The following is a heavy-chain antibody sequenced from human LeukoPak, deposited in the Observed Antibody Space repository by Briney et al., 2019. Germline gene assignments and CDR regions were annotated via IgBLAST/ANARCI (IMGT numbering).Heavy chain of an antibody. Sequence: VASVKVSCKASGYTFTGYYMHWVRQAPGQGLEWMGWINPNSGGTNYAQKLQGRVTMTRDTSISTAYMELSRLRSDDTAVYFCARFFWFGDRTLDYWGQGTLVTVSS. CDR2: INPNSGGT. J-gene: IGHJ4*02. CDR1: GYTFTGYY. V-gene: IGHV1-2*02. CDR3: ARFFWFGDRTLDY. D-gene: IGHD3-10*01.